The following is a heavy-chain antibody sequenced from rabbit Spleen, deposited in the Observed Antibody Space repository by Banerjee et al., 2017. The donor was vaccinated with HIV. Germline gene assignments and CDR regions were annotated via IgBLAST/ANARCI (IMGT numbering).Heavy chain of an antibody. CDR2: IDTGSSGFT. CDR3: VRDTWHFKL. CDR1: GFSFSSTYD. Sequence: QSLEESGGGLVQPEGSLTLTCTASGFSFSSTYDMCWVRQAPGKGLEWIACIDTGSSGFTYFASWAKGRFTISKSSSTTVTLQMTSLTAADTATYFCVRDTWHFKLWGPGTLVTVS. D-gene: IGHD3-1*01. V-gene: IGHV1S40*01. J-gene: IGHJ4*01.